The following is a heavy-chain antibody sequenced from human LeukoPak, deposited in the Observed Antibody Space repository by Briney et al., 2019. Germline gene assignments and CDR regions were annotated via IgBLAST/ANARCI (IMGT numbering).Heavy chain of an antibody. D-gene: IGHD3-10*01. CDR2: VYNSGST. CDR1: GGSISNYY. J-gene: IGHJ4*02. CDR3: ARTRYYYNSRSYGAPYYFDY. Sequence: SETLSLTCTVSGGSISNYYWSWIRQPPGKGLEWIGYVYNSGSTNYNPSLKSRATISVDTSKNQFSLKLSSVTAADTAVYYCARTRYYYNSRSYGAPYYFDYWGQGTLVTVSS. V-gene: IGHV4-4*08.